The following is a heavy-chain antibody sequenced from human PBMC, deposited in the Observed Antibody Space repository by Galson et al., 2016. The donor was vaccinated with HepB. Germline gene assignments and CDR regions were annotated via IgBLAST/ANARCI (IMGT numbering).Heavy chain of an antibody. Sequence: SLRLSCAASGFSVSNNYMTWVRQAPGKGLEWVSLIYSGGGTSFADSVKGRFTISRDNSKNTLYFQMNSLRADDTAVYYCARGGASDASGYWGQGTLVTVSS. J-gene: IGHJ4*02. CDR2: IYSGGGT. V-gene: IGHV3-53*01. CDR3: ARGGASDASGY. D-gene: IGHD2-21*02. CDR1: GFSVSNNY.